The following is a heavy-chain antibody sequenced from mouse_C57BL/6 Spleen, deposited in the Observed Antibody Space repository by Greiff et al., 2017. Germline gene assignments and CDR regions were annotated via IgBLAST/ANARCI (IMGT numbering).Heavy chain of an antibody. Sequence: EVQLVESGGGLVKPGGSLKLSCAASGFTFSDYGMHWVRQAPEKGLEWVAYISSGSSTIYYADTVKGRFTISRDNAKKTLFLQMTSLRSEDTAMYYCARGTTVVAPYAMDYWGQGTSVTVSS. D-gene: IGHD1-1*01. V-gene: IGHV5-17*01. CDR2: ISSGSSTI. J-gene: IGHJ4*01. CDR3: ARGTTVVAPYAMDY. CDR1: GFTFSDYG.